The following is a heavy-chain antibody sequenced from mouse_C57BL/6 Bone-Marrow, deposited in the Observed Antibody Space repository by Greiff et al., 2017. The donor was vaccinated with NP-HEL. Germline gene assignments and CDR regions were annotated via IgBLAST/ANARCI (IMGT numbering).Heavy chain of an antibody. D-gene: IGHD1-1*01. CDR2: IWWNDDK. CDR3: AHKSPLYYGSSYGY. J-gene: IGHJ2*01. CDR1: GFSLSTSNMG. V-gene: IGHV8-5*01. Sequence: QVTLKVSGPGILQPSQTLSLTCSFSGFSLSTSNMGIGWIRQPSGKGLEWLAHIWWNDDKYYNPSLKSRLTISKDTSNNQVFLKITSVDTADTATDNCAHKSPLYYGSSYGYWGQGTTLTVSS.